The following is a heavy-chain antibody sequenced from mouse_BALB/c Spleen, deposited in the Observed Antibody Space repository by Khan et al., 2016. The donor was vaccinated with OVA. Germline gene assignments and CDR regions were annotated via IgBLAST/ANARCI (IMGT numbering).Heavy chain of an antibody. D-gene: IGHD1-2*01. CDR1: GYTFTDYN. Sequence: EVQLQESGPEVVKPGASVKISCKASGYTFTDYNMDWLKQRHGKSLEWIGYFFPNSGGSGYNQKFKTKATLTVDISSSTAYMDLHNLTSEDSAVYFGVRSGYGSFAFWGQGTLVTVSA. CDR3: VRSGYGSFAF. V-gene: IGHV1S29*02. CDR2: FFPNSGGS. J-gene: IGHJ3*01.